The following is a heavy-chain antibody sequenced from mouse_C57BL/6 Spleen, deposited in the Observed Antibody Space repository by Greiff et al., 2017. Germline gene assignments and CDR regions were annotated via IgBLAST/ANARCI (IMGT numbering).Heavy chain of an antibody. J-gene: IGHJ2*01. D-gene: IGHD1-1*01. CDR3: ARGSTSGGGYFVD. Sequence: QVQLQQPGAELVMPGASVKLSCKASGYTFTSYWMHWVKQRPGQGLAWIGEIDPSDSYTNYNQKFKGKSTLTVDKSSSTGYMLLSSLASEVSAVNYWARGSTSGGGYFVDWCQDTTLTVSS. CDR2: IDPSDSYT. CDR1: GYTFTSYW. V-gene: IGHV1-69*01.